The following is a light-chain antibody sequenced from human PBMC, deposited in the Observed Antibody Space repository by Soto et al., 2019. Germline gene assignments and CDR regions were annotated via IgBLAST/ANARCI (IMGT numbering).Light chain of an antibody. Sequence: QSALTQPASVSGSPGQSITISCTGTSSDVGGYEYVSWYQQHPGKAPKLMIYAVTNRPSGVSDRFSGSKSGNTASLTISGLQAEDEAVYYCSSYRINTHVIFDGGTKLTVL. CDR1: SSDVGGYEY. V-gene: IGLV2-14*01. CDR2: AVT. J-gene: IGLJ2*01. CDR3: SSYRINTHVI.